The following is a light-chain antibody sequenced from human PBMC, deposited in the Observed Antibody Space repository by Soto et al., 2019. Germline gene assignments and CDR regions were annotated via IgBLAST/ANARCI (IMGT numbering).Light chain of an antibody. J-gene: IGLJ1*01. V-gene: IGLV1-40*01. Sequence: QPVLTQPPSVSGAPGQRVTISCTGSSSNIGAGYDVHWYQQLPGTAPKLIIHEVSYRPSGVSNRFSGSKSGNTASLTISGLQAEDEADYYCDSYTSSRAYVFGIGTKLTVL. CDR2: EVS. CDR3: DSYTSSRAYV. CDR1: SSNIGAGYD.